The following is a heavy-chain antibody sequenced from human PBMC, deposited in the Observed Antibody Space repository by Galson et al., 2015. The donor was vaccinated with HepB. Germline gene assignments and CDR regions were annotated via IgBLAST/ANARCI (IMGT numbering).Heavy chain of an antibody. Sequence: SLRLSCAASGFTFDDHTMQWVRQVPGKGLEWVSLISWDAVSTYYADSVKGRFTISRDNNKNSLYLQVNSLRTEDTAFYYCTKGSQSSGWYASDYWGQGTLVIVSS. CDR1: GFTFDDHT. D-gene: IGHD6-19*01. V-gene: IGHV3-43*01. J-gene: IGHJ4*02. CDR3: TKGSQSSGWYASDY. CDR2: ISWDAVST.